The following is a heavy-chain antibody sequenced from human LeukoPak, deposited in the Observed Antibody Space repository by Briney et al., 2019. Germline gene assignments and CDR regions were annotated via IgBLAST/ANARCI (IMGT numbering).Heavy chain of an antibody. V-gene: IGHV3-66*01. CDR3: ARTSGYYYGSGSYYNSNDY. D-gene: IGHD3-10*01. J-gene: IGHJ4*02. CDR1: GFTVSSNY. CDR2: IYSGGST. Sequence: GGSLRLSCAASGFTVSSNYMSWVRQAPGKGLEWVSVIYSGGSTYYADSVKGRFTISRDNSKNTLYLQMNSLRAEDTAVYYCARTSGYYYGSGSYYNSNDYWGQGTLVTVSS.